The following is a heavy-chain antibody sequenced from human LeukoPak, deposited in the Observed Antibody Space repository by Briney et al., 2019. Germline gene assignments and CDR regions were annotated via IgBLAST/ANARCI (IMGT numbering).Heavy chain of an antibody. J-gene: IGHJ4*02. V-gene: IGHV1-2*02. Sequence: ASVKVSCKASGYTFTGYYMHWVRQAPGQGLEWMGWINPNSGGTNYAQKFQGRVTMTRDTSISTAYMELSRLRSDDTAVYYCARGGEAYCGDDCYSTDYWGQGTLVTVSS. CDR1: GYTFTGYY. D-gene: IGHD2-21*02. CDR3: ARGGEAYCGDDCYSTDY. CDR2: INPNSGGT.